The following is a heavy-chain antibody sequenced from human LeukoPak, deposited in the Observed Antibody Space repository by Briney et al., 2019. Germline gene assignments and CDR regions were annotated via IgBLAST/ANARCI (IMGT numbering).Heavy chain of an antibody. V-gene: IGHV3-48*04. CDR1: GFTFSSYW. CDR2: ISSSGSTI. Sequence: GGSLRLSCAASGFTFSSYWMHWVRHAPGKGLEWVSYISSSGSTIYYADSVKGRFTISRDNAKNSLYLQMNSLRAEDTAVYYCAENFGESTLPWGQGTLVTVSS. J-gene: IGHJ5*02. D-gene: IGHD3-10*01. CDR3: AENFGESTLP.